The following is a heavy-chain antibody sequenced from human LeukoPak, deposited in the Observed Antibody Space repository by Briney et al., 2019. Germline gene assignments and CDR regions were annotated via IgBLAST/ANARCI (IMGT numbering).Heavy chain of an antibody. CDR2: ISGNAGII. Sequence: GGSLRLSCAASGFTFSSYTMSWVRQAPGKGLEWVSAISGNAGIIYNADSVKGRFTISRDNSKNTLYLQMDSLRAEDTAVYYCAKDYYVPNYWGQGTLVTVSS. CDR1: GFTFSSYT. CDR3: AKDYYVPNY. J-gene: IGHJ4*02. D-gene: IGHD3-22*01. V-gene: IGHV3-23*01.